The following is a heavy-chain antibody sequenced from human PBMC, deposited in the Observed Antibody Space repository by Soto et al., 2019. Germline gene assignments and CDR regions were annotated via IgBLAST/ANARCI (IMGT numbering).Heavy chain of an antibody. D-gene: IGHD2-8*01. CDR1: GGYISSGGNY. CDR3: AREDINESFFDS. V-gene: IGHV4-31*03. CDR2: IYYTGHT. Sequence: QVQLQESGPGLVKPSQTLSLTCSVSGGYISSGGNYWSWIRQHPGKGLEWIGFIYYTGHTKYNAAFKSRVTISGDMSQNQFSLTLTSVTAADTAVYYCAREDINESFFDSWGPGKLVTVSS. J-gene: IGHJ4*02.